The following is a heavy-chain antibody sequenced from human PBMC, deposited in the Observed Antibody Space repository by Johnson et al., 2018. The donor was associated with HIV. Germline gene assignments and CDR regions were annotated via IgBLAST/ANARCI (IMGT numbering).Heavy chain of an antibody. Sequence: QMQLVESGGGVVQPARSLRLSCAASGFTFSSYSMHWVRQAPGKGLVWVAGISIDGRNKYYADSVKGRFTISRDNSKNTLYLQMNSLRAEDTAVYYCARDNTTFGGVIVPIGAIEIGGQGTMVTVSS. CDR3: ARDNTTFGGVIVPIGAIEI. V-gene: IGHV3-30*04. CDR2: ISIDGRNK. D-gene: IGHD3-16*02. J-gene: IGHJ3*02. CDR1: GFTFSSYS.